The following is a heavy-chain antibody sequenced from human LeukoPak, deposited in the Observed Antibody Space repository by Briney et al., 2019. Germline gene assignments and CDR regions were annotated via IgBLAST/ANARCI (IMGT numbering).Heavy chain of an antibody. CDR1: GCTFTGYH. J-gene: IGHJ4*02. CDR3: ARDRTYYYDSSGDYYFDY. V-gene: IGHV1-2*02. CDR2: INPNSGGT. D-gene: IGHD3-22*01. Sequence: ASVKVSCKASGCTFTGYHMHWVRQAPGQGLEWMGWINPNSGGTNYAQKFQGRVTMTRDTSISTAYMELSRLRSDDTAVYYCARDRTYYYDSSGDYYFDYWGQGTLVTVSS.